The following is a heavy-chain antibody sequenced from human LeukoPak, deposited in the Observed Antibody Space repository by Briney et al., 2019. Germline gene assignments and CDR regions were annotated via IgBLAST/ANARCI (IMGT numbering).Heavy chain of an antibody. Sequence: GGSLKIPCQGAGYDFATYCIGWVRRMPGEGVEWMGKVYPGGSDTKYSPSFQGQLTISADKPIGSAYLQWSSLKSSDTAMYYCARLPQDYYYHGMDVWGQGTTVSV. CDR3: ARLPQDYYYHGMDV. CDR1: GYDFATYC. CDR2: VYPGGSDT. J-gene: IGHJ6*02. V-gene: IGHV5-51*01.